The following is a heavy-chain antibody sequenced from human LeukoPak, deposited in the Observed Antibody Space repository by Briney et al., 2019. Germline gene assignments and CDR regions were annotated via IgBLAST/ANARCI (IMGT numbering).Heavy chain of an antibody. J-gene: IGHJ3*02. CDR2: ISNGGTT. Sequence: PSETLSLTCTVSGDSISKYYWSWLRQPPGEGLEWVGYISNGGTTKYTPSLKSRVTISVDTSNNQLSLRLRSVTAADTAVYHCVRLQPNTGEWAFDIWGQGKMVSVSS. D-gene: IGHD1-1*01. V-gene: IGHV4-59*01. CDR3: VRLQPNTGEWAFDI. CDR1: GDSISKYY.